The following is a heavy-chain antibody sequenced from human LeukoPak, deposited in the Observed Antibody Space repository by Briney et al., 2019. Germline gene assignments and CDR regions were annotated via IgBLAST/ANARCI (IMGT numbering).Heavy chain of an antibody. CDR1: EFTVSSNY. Sequence: GGSLILSCAASEFTVSSNYMTWVRQAPGKGLEWVSVIYSSGTTYYTDSVKGRFTISRDNSKNTLYLQMNSLRAEDTAVYYCARDLGLAVAGTGFDYWGQGTLVTVSS. J-gene: IGHJ4*02. CDR2: IYSSGTT. CDR3: ARDLGLAVAGTGFDY. D-gene: IGHD6-19*01. V-gene: IGHV3-66*01.